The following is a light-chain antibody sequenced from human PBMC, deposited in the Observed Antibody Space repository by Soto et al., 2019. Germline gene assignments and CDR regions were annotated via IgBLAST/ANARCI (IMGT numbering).Light chain of an antibody. CDR1: QTIGRNY. CDR3: QQYANSPLLT. Sequence: EIVLTQSPGTLSLSPGETATLSCRASQTIGRNYLAWYQQKPGQGPRLLIFGTSTRDTGIPDRFSGSGSGTDFTLSISRQEPEDFAVYYCQQYANSPLLTFGGGTKVEIK. J-gene: IGKJ4*01. CDR2: GTS. V-gene: IGKV3-20*01.